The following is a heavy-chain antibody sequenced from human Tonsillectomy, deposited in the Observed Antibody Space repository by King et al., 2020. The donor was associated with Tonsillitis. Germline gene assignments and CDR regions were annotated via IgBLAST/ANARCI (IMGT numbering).Heavy chain of an antibody. D-gene: IGHD6-19*01. Sequence: VQLVEAGGGLVKPGGSLRLSCAASGFTFSDYYMSWIRQAPGKGLEGVSYISSSRSFTNYADSVKGRFTISRDNAKNSLFLQMNSLRAEDTAVYYCARAGQWLVQAFDIWGQGTMVTVSS. CDR2: ISSSRSFT. CDR3: ARAGQWLVQAFDI. CDR1: GFTFSDYY. V-gene: IGHV3-11*05. J-gene: IGHJ3*02.